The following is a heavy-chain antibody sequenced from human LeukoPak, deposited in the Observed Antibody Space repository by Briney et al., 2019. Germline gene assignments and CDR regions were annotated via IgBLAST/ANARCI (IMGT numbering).Heavy chain of an antibody. Sequence: ASVKVSCKVSGYTLTELSMHWVRQAPGKGLEWMGGFDPEDGETIYARKFQGRVTMTEDTSTDTAYMELSSLRSEDTAVYYCAVSLAVAGNFDYWGQGTLVTVSS. J-gene: IGHJ4*02. CDR2: FDPEDGET. D-gene: IGHD6-19*01. V-gene: IGHV1-24*01. CDR3: AVSLAVAGNFDY. CDR1: GYTLTELS.